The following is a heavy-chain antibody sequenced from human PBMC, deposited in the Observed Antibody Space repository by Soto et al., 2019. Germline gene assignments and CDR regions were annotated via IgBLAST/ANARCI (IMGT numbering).Heavy chain of an antibody. D-gene: IGHD6-13*01. CDR2: IVVGSGNT. Sequence: GASVKVSCKASGFTFTSSAMQWVRQARGQRLEWMGWIVVGSGNTNYAQKFQERVTITRDMSTSTAYMELSSLRSEDTAVYYCAAWGLSGQQLAPGLFFAIWAKGTMAPVS. CDR3: AAWGLSGQQLAPGLFFAI. V-gene: IGHV1-58*02. J-gene: IGHJ3*02. CDR1: GFTFTSSA.